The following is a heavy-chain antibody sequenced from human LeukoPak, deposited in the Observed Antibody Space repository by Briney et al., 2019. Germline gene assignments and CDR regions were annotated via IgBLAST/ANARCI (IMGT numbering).Heavy chain of an antibody. V-gene: IGHV3-23*01. Sequence: GGSLRLSCAASGFTFRSYAMSWVRQAPGKGLEWVSTISKSDGTTFYADSVKGRFTISRDNSKNTLNLQMNSLRPEDTAVYYCARDSPYHDYWGQGSLVTVSS. CDR1: GFTFRSYA. CDR3: ARDSPYHDY. CDR2: ISKSDGTT. J-gene: IGHJ4*02. D-gene: IGHD3-16*01.